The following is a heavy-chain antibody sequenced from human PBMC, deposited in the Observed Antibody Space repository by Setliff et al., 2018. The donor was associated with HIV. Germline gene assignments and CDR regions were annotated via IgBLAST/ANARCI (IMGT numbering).Heavy chain of an antibody. CDR1: GGSISSGGYY. D-gene: IGHD5-18*01. Sequence: SETLSLTCTVSGGSISSGGYYWSWIRQHPGKGLEWIGHIYYTEITYYNPSLKSRVTISVDTSKNQFSLKLNSVTAADTAVYYCARTRGYTYGYIDSWAQGTLVTVSS. CDR2: IYYTEIT. CDR3: ARTRGYTYGYIDS. J-gene: IGHJ4*02. V-gene: IGHV4-31*03.